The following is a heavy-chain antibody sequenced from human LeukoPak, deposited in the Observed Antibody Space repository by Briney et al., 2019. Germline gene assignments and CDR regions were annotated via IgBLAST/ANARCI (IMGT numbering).Heavy chain of an antibody. CDR3: ARDQYATVTPNWFDL. V-gene: IGHV3-7*03. Sequence: PGGSLRLSCAASGFTFSSYWMSWVRQAPGKGLEWVANIKQDGSEKYYVDSVKGRLTISRDNAKNSLYLQMNSLRAEDTAVYYCARDQYATVTPNWFDLWGQGTLVTVSS. CDR2: IKQDGSEK. J-gene: IGHJ5*02. D-gene: IGHD4-17*01. CDR1: GFTFSSYW.